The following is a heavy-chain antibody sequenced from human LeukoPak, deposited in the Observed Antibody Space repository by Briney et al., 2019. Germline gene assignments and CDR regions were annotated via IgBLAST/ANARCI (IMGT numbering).Heavy chain of an antibody. J-gene: IGHJ4*02. CDR3: SAQPESLAGAMYS. V-gene: IGHV3-23*01. CDR2: ISPRSDFT. Sequence: GGSLRLSCTASGFSFSSHSMTWVRQAPGKGLDWVSTISPRSDFTFYADSVKGRFTVSRDNSRNTLYHHMSTLRAEDTAVYYCSAQPESLAGAMYSWGQGALVTVSS. CDR1: GFSFSSHS. D-gene: IGHD6-19*01.